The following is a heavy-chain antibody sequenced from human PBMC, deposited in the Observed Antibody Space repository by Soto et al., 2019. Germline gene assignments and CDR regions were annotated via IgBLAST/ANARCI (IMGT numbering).Heavy chain of an antibody. CDR1: GYTFTSYA. Sequence: QVQLVQSGAEVKKPGASVKVSCKASGYTFTSYAMHWVRQAPGQRLEWMGWINAGNGNTKYSQKFQGRVTISTDTSASTDYRELSSLRSEDTADYYFACSWWDSGGRDYYYAMDVWGRGPTVTVCS. D-gene: IGHD1-26*01. J-gene: IGHJ6*02. CDR3: ACSWWDSGGRDYYYAMDV. CDR2: INAGNGNT. V-gene: IGHV1-3*01.